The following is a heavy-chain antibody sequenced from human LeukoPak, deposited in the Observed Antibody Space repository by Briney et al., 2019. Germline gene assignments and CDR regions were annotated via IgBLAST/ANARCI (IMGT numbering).Heavy chain of an antibody. J-gene: IGHJ6*03. Sequence: ASVKVSCKASGYTFTDYYMHWVQQAPGKGLEWIGRVDPEDGETKYAEKFQGRVTITADESTSTAYMELSSLRSEDTAVYYCASRALGYCSSTSCYTATDYYYMDVWGKGTTVTVSS. CDR1: GYTFTDYY. CDR3: ASRALGYCSSTSCYTATDYYYMDV. D-gene: IGHD2-2*02. CDR2: VDPEDGET. V-gene: IGHV1-69-2*01.